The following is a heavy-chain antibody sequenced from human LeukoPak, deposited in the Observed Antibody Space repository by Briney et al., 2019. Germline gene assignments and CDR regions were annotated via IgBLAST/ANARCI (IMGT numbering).Heavy chain of an antibody. Sequence: SETLSLTCTVSGGSISSSSYYWGWIRQPPGKGLEWDGSIYYSGSTYYNPSLKSRVTISVDTSKNQFSLKLSSVTAADTAVYYCASFKVGGPAFDNWGQGNLVTVSS. CDR2: IYYSGST. D-gene: IGHD1-26*01. V-gene: IGHV4-39*01. CDR1: GGSISSSSYY. J-gene: IGHJ4*02. CDR3: ASFKVGGPAFDN.